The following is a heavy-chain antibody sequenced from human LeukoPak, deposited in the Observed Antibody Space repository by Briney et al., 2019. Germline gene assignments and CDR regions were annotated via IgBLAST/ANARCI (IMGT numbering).Heavy chain of an antibody. CDR3: ARGPAPQCSGSSCYLPGDY. D-gene: IGHD2-15*01. V-gene: IGHV3-74*01. CDR2: INNDGSSV. Sequence: GGSLRLSCAASGFTFSSHWMHWVRQAPGKGLVWLSRINNDGSSVSYADSVKGRFTISRDNAKNTLYLQMNSLGVEDTAVYYCARGPAPQCSGSSCYLPGDYWGQGTLVTVSS. CDR1: GFTFSSHW. J-gene: IGHJ4*02.